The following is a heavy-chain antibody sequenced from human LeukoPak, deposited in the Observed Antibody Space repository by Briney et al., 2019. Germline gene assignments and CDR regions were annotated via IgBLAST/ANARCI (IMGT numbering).Heavy chain of an antibody. V-gene: IGHV3-30*18. CDR2: ISYDGSNK. Sequence: SGGSLRLSCAASGFTFSSYGMHWVRQAPGKGLEWVAVISYDGSNKYYADSVKGRFTISRDNSKNTLYLQMNSLRAEDTAVYYCAKGEDGFDPWGQGTLVTVSS. CDR1: GFTFSSYG. J-gene: IGHJ5*02. CDR3: AKGEDGFDP. D-gene: IGHD2-15*01.